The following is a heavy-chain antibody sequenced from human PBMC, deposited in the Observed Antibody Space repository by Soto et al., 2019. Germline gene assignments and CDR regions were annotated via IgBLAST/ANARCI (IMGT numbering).Heavy chain of an antibody. CDR2: IYYSGST. Sequence: SETLSLTCTVSGGSISSSSYYWGWIRQPPGKGLERIGSIYYSGSTYYNPSLKSRVTISVDTSKNQFSLKLSSVTAADTAVYYCARLLRNYDYIWGSYPATNFDYWGQGTLVTVSS. V-gene: IGHV4-39*01. D-gene: IGHD3-16*02. CDR3: ARLLRNYDYIWGSYPATNFDY. CDR1: GGSISSSSYY. J-gene: IGHJ4*02.